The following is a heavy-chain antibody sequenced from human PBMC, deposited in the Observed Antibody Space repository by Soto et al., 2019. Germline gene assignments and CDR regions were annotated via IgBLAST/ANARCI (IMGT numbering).Heavy chain of an antibody. J-gene: IGHJ4*02. D-gene: IGHD5-12*01. CDR1: GFTFSDYY. CDR3: ARDSHGYSGYDLYNY. Sequence: LSLSCAASGFTFSDYYMSWIRQAPVKGLEWVSYISSSSTYTNYADSVKGRFTISRDNAKNSLYLQMNSLRAEDTALYYCARDSHGYSGYDLYNYWGQGTLVTVSS. CDR2: ISSSSTYT. V-gene: IGHV3-11*06.